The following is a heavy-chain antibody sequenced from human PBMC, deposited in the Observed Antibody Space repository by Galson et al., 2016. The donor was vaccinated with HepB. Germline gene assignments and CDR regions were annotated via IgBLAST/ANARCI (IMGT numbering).Heavy chain of an antibody. CDR2: ISYDGVDK. CDR1: GFNFRTYG. CDR3: ARDMLGYEILTAAQRGAFDV. V-gene: IGHV3-33*01. Sequence: SLRLSCAGSGFNFRTYGMHWIRHTPGKGLEWLTVISYDGVDKNYADSVKGRFTVSRDNSKNMLYLQMNSLRVEDTAVYYCARDMLGYEILTAAQRGAFDVWGQGTLVTVS. D-gene: IGHD3-9*01. J-gene: IGHJ3*01.